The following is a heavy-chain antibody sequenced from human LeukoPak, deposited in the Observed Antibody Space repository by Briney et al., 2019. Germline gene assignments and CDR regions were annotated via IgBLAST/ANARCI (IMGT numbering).Heavy chain of an antibody. D-gene: IGHD3-10*01. Sequence: GGSLRLSCAASGCTFSSYWMSWVRQAPGKGLEWVANIKQDGSEKYYVDSVKGRFTISRDNAKNSLYLQMNSLRAEDTAVYYCARDLWFGESFDYWGQGTLVTVSS. CDR3: ARDLWFGESFDY. J-gene: IGHJ4*02. V-gene: IGHV3-7*03. CDR1: GCTFSSYW. CDR2: IKQDGSEK.